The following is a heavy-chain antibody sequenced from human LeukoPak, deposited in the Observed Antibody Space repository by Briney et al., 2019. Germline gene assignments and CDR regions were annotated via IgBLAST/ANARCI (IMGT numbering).Heavy chain of an antibody. D-gene: IGHD6-13*01. CDR1: GGSISTNY. J-gene: IGHJ6*02. CDR2: IFYSGRN. V-gene: IGHV4-59*08. Sequence: SETLSLTCTVSGGSISTNYWSWIRQPPGKGLEWIGNIFYSGRNNYNPSLRSRVTMSVDTSKNQFSLKLSSVTAADTAVYYCARLRSSSSGSYYYYYGMDVWGQGTTVTVSS. CDR3: ARLRSSSSGSYYYYYGMDV.